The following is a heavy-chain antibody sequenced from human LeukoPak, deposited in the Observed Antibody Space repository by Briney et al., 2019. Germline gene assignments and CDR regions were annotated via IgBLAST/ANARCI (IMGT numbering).Heavy chain of an antibody. V-gene: IGHV3-48*04. CDR2: ISSSSSTI. CDR3: ATTVVTTFDY. D-gene: IGHD4-23*01. CDR1: GFTFSSYS. Sequence: GSLRLSCAASGFTFSSYSMNWVRQAPGKGLEWVSYISSSSSTIYYADSVKGRFTISRDNAKNSLYLQMNSLRAEDTAVYYCATTVVTTFDYWGQGTLVTVSS. J-gene: IGHJ4*02.